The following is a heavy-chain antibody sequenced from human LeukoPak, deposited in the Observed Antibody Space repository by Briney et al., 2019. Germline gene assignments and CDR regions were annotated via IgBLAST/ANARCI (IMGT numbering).Heavy chain of an antibody. D-gene: IGHD5-24*01. V-gene: IGHV4-38-2*02. CDR1: GYSISSAYY. J-gene: IGHJ4*02. CDR2: IYHSGST. Sequence: SETLSLTCTVSGYSISSAYYWGWIRQPPGKGLEWIGSIYHSGSTYHNPSLKSRVTISVDTSKNQFSLKLSSVTAADTAVYYCARHRSKWLQSSFDYWGQGTLVTVSS. CDR3: ARHRSKWLQSSFDY.